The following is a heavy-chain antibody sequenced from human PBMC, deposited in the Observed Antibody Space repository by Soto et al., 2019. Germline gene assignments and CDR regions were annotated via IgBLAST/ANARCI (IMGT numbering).Heavy chain of an antibody. CDR1: GFTFSFYA. V-gene: IGHV3-30*04. Sequence: QAGGSLRLSCAASGFTFSFYAMHWVRQAPGKGLEWVAVISYNGRNKHYVDSVKGRFTISRDNSQDTLYLQMDSLRPDDTAVYYCARQAKIGDRSQFYFDSWGQGTLVTVS. J-gene: IGHJ4*02. CDR3: ARQAKIGDRSQFYFDS. D-gene: IGHD3-16*01. CDR2: ISYNGRNK.